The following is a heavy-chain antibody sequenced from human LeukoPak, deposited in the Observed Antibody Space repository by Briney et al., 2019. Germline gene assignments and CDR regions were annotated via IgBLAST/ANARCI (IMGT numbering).Heavy chain of an antibody. CDR3: ARLGSSGWYGWGAGDY. V-gene: IGHV4-39*07. CDR1: GGSISSSSYY. Sequence: PSETLSLTCTVSGGSISSSSYYWGWIRQPPGKGLEWIGSIYYSGSTYYNPSLKSRVTISVDTSKNQFSLKLSSVTAADTAVYYCARLGSSGWYGWGAGDYWGQGTLVTVSS. J-gene: IGHJ4*02. D-gene: IGHD6-19*01. CDR2: IYYSGST.